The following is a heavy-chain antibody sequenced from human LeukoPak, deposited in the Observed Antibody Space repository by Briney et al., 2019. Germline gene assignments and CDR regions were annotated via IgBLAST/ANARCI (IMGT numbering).Heavy chain of an antibody. CDR3: ARGSRLYRGSGSYNY. V-gene: IGHV4-34*01. CDR1: GFTFSSYA. D-gene: IGHD3-10*01. CDR2: INHSGST. J-gene: IGHJ4*02. Sequence: PGGSLRLSCAASGFTFSSYAMSWVRQPPGKGLEWIGEINHSGSTNYNPSLKSRVTISVDTSKNQFSLKLSSVTAADTAVYYCARGSRLYRGSGSYNYWGQGTLVTVSS.